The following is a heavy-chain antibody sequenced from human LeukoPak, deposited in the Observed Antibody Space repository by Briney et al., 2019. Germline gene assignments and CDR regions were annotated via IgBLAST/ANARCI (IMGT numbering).Heavy chain of an antibody. CDR1: GYTFTSYG. V-gene: IGHV1-18*01. CDR2: ISAYNGNT. CDR3: ARDPGITMMVAKPNFDY. J-gene: IGHJ4*02. Sequence: ASVKVSCKASGYTFTSYGISWVRQAPRQGLEWMGWISAYNGNTNYAQKLQGRVTMTTDTSTSTAYMELRSLRSDDTAVYYCARDPGITMMVAKPNFDYWGQGTLVTVSS. D-gene: IGHD3-22*01.